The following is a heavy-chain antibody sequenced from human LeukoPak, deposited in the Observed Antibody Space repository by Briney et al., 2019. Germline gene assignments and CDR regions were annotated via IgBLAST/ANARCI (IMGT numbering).Heavy chain of an antibody. V-gene: IGHV4-4*07. D-gene: IGHD7-27*01. Sequence: PSETLSLTCTVSGASISSYYWSWIRQPAGKGLEWIGRIYISESTNYNPSLKSRVTMSVDTSKNQLSLNLNSVTAADTAVYYCARDLLDWGYYYYMDVWGKGTTVTVSS. CDR2: IYISEST. CDR1: GASISSYY. J-gene: IGHJ6*03. CDR3: ARDLLDWGYYYYMDV.